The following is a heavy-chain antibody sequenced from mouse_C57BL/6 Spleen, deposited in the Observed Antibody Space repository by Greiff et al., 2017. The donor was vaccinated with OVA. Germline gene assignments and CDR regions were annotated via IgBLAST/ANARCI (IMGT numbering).Heavy chain of an antibody. J-gene: IGHJ2*01. CDR3: ARASSGSFDY. CDR1: GFTFSDYY. V-gene: IGHV5-16*01. CDR2: INYDGSST. D-gene: IGHD3-2*02. Sequence: EVKVVESEGGLVQPGSSMKLSCTASGFTFSDYYMAWVRQVPEKGLEWVANINYDGSSTYYLDSLKSRFIISRDNAKNILYLQMSSLKSEDTATYYCARASSGSFDYWGQGTTLTVSS.